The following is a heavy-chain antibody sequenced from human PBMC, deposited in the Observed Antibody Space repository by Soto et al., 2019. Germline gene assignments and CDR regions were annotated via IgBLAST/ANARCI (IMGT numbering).Heavy chain of an antibody. V-gene: IGHV3-23*01. D-gene: IGHD4-17*01. CDR3: AKDLGGAVTWDAFDI. J-gene: IGHJ3*02. CDR2: ISGSGGST. Sequence: GGSLRLSCAASGFTFSSYAMSWVRQAPGKGLEWVSAISGSGGSTYYADSVKGRFTISRDNSKDTLYLQMNSLRAEDTAVYYCAKDLGGAVTWDAFDIWGQGTMVTVSS. CDR1: GFTFSSYA.